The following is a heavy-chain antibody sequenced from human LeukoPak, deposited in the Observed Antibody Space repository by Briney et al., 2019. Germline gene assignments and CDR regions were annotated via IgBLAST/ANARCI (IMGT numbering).Heavy chain of an antibody. CDR1: GGSISNYY. D-gene: IGHD6-19*01. CDR2: IYYSGST. Sequence: PSETLSLTCSVSGGSISNYYWSWIRQPPGKGLEYIGHIYYSGSTNYNPPLKSRVTMTVDTSTNQFSLKLISVTAAATAVYYCARPKFTYSNGGLSVDVWGQGTTVTVSS. J-gene: IGHJ6*02. V-gene: IGHV4-59*01. CDR3: ARPKFTYSNGGLSVDV.